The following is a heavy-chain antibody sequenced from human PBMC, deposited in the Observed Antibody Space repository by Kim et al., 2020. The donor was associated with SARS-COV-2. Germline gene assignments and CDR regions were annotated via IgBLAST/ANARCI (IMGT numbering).Heavy chain of an antibody. J-gene: IGHJ6*02. V-gene: IGHV3-7*03. CDR3: ARAADYGDFFVYQYALDV. Sequence: GGSLRLSCAASGFTFSSYWMCWVRQAPGKGLEWVANIKGDGSEKNYVDSEKGRFTISRDNAKNSLFLQMNSLRADDTAVYYCARAADYGDFFVYQYALDVWGQGTTVTVSS. CDR2: IKGDGSEK. CDR1: GFTFSSYW. D-gene: IGHD4-17*01.